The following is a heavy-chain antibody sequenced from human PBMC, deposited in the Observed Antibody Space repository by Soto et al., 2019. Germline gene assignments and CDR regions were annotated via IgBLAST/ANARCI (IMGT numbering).Heavy chain of an antibody. Sequence: GGSLRLSCVASGFTFSTNALSWVRQAPEKGLEWVSAISDTGRQTYYADSVKGRFTISRDDSARTVFLQMHSLRAEDTAIYYCAKTLPTSGSAPYHYTLDVWGQGTTVTVSS. CDR3: AKTLPTSGSAPYHYTLDV. J-gene: IGHJ6*02. V-gene: IGHV3-23*01. CDR2: ISDTGRQT. CDR1: GFTFSTNA. D-gene: IGHD4-4*01.